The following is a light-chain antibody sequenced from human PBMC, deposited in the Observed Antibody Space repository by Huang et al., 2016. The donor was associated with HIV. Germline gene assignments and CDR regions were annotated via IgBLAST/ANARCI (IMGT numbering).Light chain of an antibody. CDR1: QAIGTY. Sequence: IQLTQSPTSFSASVGDRVTIACRASQAIGTYLNWFQQKPGRAPRLLISDVSSLHTGIPSRFIGSGSGMEFTLTIRGLQCDDFATYFCQQSYSALITFGQGTRLEIK. J-gene: IGKJ5*01. CDR3: QQSYSALIT. V-gene: IGKV1-39*01. CDR2: DVS.